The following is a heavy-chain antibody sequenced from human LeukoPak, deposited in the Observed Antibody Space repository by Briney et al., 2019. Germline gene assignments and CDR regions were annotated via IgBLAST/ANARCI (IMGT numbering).Heavy chain of an antibody. Sequence: PGRSLRLSCAASGFNFSSFVMHWVRQAPGKGLEWVAVIWYDGSNKYYADSVKGRFTISRDNSKSTLYLQMNSLRAEDTAVYYCARGPSAYPKCFDYWGQGTLVIVSS. CDR3: ARGPSAYPKCFDY. D-gene: IGHD5-12*01. CDR1: GFNFSSFV. CDR2: IWYDGSNK. V-gene: IGHV3-33*01. J-gene: IGHJ4*02.